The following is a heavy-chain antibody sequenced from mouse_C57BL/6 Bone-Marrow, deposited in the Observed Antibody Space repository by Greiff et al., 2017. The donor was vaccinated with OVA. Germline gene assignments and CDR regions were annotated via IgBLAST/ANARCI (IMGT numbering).Heavy chain of an antibody. Sequence: VQLQQSGPELVKPGASVKMSCKASGYTFTDYNMHWVKQSHGKSLEWIGYINPNNGGTSYNQKFKGKATLTVNKSSSTAYMELRSLTSEDSAVYYCARWGYDPYYFDYWGQGTTLTVSS. D-gene: IGHD2-10*02. V-gene: IGHV1-22*01. J-gene: IGHJ2*01. CDR2: INPNNGGT. CDR3: ARWGYDPYYFDY. CDR1: GYTFTDYN.